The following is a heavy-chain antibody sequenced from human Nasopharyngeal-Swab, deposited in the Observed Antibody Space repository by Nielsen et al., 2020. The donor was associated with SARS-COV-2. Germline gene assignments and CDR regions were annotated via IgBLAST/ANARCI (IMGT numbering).Heavy chain of an antibody. J-gene: IGHJ6*03. CDR2: INHSGST. D-gene: IGHD2-2*01. CDR3: ARGLSGIVPSPILGLGPYYSYYYMDV. Sequence: RQAPGKGLDCGAEINHSGSTNYNPSLKSRVTISVDTSKNQFSLKLSSVTAADTAVYYCARGLSGIVPSPILGLGPYYSYYYMDVWGKGTTVTVSS. V-gene: IGHV4-34*01.